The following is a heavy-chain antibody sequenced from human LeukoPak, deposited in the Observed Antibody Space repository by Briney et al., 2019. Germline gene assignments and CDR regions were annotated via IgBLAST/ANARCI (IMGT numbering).Heavy chain of an antibody. CDR3: AKDFGRNLGGPGY. CDR2: ISGNGGRT. CDR1: GFTFSTYT. D-gene: IGHD1-14*01. J-gene: IGHJ4*02. Sequence: GGSLRLSCAASGFTFSTYTMAWVRQAPGGGLKWASGISGNGGRTYYADSVKGRFAISRDDSKSTLYLQMNSLRGEDTAVYYCAKDFGRNLGGPGYWGRGTLVIVSS. V-gene: IGHV3-23*01.